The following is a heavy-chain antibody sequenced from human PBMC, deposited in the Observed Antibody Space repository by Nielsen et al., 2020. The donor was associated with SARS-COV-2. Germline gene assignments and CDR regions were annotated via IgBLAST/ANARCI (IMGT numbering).Heavy chain of an antibody. V-gene: IGHV3-23*01. CDR2: ISGSGGST. Sequence: WIRQPPGKGLEWVSAISGSGGSTYYADSVKGRFTISRDNSKNTLYLQMNSLRAEDTAVYYCASLWFGGAIDYWGQGTRVTVSS. D-gene: IGHD3-10*01. J-gene: IGHJ4*02. CDR3: ASLWFGGAIDY.